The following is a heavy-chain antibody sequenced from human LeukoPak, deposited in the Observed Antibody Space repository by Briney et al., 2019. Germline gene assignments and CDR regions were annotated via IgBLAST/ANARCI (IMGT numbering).Heavy chain of an antibody. CDR1: GYSISSAYY. Sequence: SETLSLTCSVSGYSISSAYYWGWIRQPPGKGLEWIGTMYHSGSTNYNPSLKSRVTISVDTSKNQFSLKLSSVTAADTAVYYCARAGWSSGWQFYFDYWGQGTLVTVSS. CDR3: ARAGWSSGWQFYFDY. CDR2: MYHSGST. D-gene: IGHD6-19*01. V-gene: IGHV4-38-2*02. J-gene: IGHJ4*02.